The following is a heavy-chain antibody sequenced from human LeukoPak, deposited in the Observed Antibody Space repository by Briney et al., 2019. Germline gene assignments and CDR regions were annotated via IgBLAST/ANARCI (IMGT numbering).Heavy chain of an antibody. J-gene: IGHJ6*02. D-gene: IGHD2-21*01. CDR1: GFTFSSYS. V-gene: IGHV3-48*01. Sequence: GGSLRLSCAASGFTFSSYSMNWVRQAPGKGLEWVSYISSSSSTIYYADSVKGRFTISRDNSKNTLYLQMNSLRAEDTAVYYCAKGRSQIDGVYYYGMDVWGQGTTVTVSS. CDR3: AKGRSQIDGVYYYGMDV. CDR2: ISSSSSTI.